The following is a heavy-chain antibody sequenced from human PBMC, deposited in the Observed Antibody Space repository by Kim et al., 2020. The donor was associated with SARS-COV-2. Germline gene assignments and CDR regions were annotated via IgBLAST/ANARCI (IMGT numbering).Heavy chain of an antibody. CDR2: IYYSGST. D-gene: IGHD3-16*01. J-gene: IGHJ6*02. CDR1: GGSNSSSSYY. Sequence: SETLSLTCTVSGGSNSSSSYYWGWIRQPPGKGLEWIGSIYYSGSTYYNPSLKSRLTISVDTSKNQFSLKLSSVTAADTAVYYCARKGMITFGPPGFGMDVWGQGTTVTVSS. CDR3: ARKGMITFGPPGFGMDV. V-gene: IGHV4-39*01.